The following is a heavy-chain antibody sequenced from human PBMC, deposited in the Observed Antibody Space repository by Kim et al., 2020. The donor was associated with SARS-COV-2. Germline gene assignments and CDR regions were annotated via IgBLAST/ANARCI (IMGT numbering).Heavy chain of an antibody. Sequence: AESVKGRFTISRDNCKRTLYLQMNSLRAEDTAVYYCARGHPRNYYYGMDIWGQGTTVTVSS. J-gene: IGHJ6*02. V-gene: IGHV3-53*01. CDR3: ARGHPRNYYYGMDI.